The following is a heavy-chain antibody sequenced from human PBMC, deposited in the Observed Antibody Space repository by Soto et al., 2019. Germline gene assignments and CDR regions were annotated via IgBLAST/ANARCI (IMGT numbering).Heavy chain of an antibody. J-gene: IGHJ4*02. CDR2: INPNSGGT. CDR3: ARDAPQFTFDY. CDR1: GYTFTGYY. V-gene: IGHV1-2*02. Sequence: QVQLVQSGAEVKKPGASVKVSCKASGYTFTGYYMHWVRQAPGQGLEWMGWINPNSGGTNYAQKCQGRVTMTRDTSISTAYMELSRLRSDDTAVYYCARDAPQFTFDYWGQGTLVTVSS.